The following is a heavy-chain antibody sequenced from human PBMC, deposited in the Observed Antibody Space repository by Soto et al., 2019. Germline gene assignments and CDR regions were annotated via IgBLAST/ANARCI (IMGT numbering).Heavy chain of an antibody. V-gene: IGHV3-21*01. J-gene: IGHJ4*02. Sequence: EVQLVESGGGLVKPGGSLRLSCAASGFTFSSYSMNWVRQAPGKGLEWVSSISSSSSYIYYADSVKGRFTISRDNAKNSLDLQMNSLRAEDAAVYYCARGLVLRVLKWLSRLGYWGQGTLVTVSP. CDR1: GFTFSSYS. CDR2: ISSSSSYI. D-gene: IGHD3-3*01. CDR3: ARGLVLRVLKWLSRLGY.